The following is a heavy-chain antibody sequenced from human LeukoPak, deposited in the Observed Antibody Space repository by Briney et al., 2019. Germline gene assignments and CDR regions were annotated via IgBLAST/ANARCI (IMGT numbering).Heavy chain of an antibody. D-gene: IGHD6-13*01. CDR3: ARDSSGWYETRPYYYYGMDV. J-gene: IGHJ6*02. V-gene: IGHV4-59*12. CDR2: IYYSGST. CDR1: GGSISSYY. Sequence: PSETLSLTCTVSGGSISSYYWSWIRQPPGKGLEWIGYIYYSGSTNYNPFLKSRVTISVDTSKNQFSLKLSSVTAADTAVYYCARDSSGWYETRPYYYYGMDVWGQGTTVTVSS.